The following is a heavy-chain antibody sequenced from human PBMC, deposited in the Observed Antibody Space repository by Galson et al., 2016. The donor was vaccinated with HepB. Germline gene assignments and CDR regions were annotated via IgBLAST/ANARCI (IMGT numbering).Heavy chain of an antibody. CDR2: INQDGSVK. V-gene: IGHV3-7*01. CDR3: ARDGNPISVVTSYYYYGMNV. Sequence: SLRLSCAVSGFTFSSDWMDWVRQAPGKGLEWVANINQDGSVKHYVDSVKGRFTVSRDNSKTSLYLQMNSLRAEDTAVYFCARDGNPISVVTSYYYYGMNVWGQGTTVTVSS. CDR1: GFTFSSDW. J-gene: IGHJ6*02. D-gene: IGHD3-22*01.